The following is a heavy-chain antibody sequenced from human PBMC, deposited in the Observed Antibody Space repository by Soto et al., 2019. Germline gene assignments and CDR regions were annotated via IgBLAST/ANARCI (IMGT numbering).Heavy chain of an antibody. CDR3: AGVGGNWNDDYFDY. CDR1: GYTFSDHD. Sequence: QVQLVQSGAEVKKPGASVKVSCKASGYTFSDHDINWVRQASGQGPEWLGWMNPNSGDTGYAQNFQGRSTQDREPFKRKAYMELGNPGTEEPGVFFFAGVGGNWNDDYFDYWGQGTLVTVSS. CDR2: MNPNSGDT. D-gene: IGHD1-1*01. V-gene: IGHV1-8*01. J-gene: IGHJ4*02.